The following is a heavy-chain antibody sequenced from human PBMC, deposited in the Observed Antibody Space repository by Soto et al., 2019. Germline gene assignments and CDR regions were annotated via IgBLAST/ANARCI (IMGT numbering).Heavy chain of an antibody. CDR3: ARGPPRVDTAIVYYYYYYMDF. V-gene: IGHV3-21*01. CDR2: ISSSGSYI. J-gene: IGHJ6*03. Sequence: EVQLVESGGGLVKPGGSLRLSCAASGFTFSSYSMNWVRQAPGKGLEWVSSISSSGSYIYYADSVKGRFTISRDNAKNSLYLQINSPRAEDTAVYYDARGPPRVDTAIVYYYYYYMDFWGKGTAVTDFS. D-gene: IGHD5-18*01. CDR1: GFTFSSYS.